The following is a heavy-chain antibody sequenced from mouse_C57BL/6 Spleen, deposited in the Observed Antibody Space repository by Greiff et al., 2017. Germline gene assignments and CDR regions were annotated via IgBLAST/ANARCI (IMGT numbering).Heavy chain of an antibody. CDR2: IYPGSGST. V-gene: IGHV1-55*01. CDR3: ARDWDSYFDY. CDR1: GYTFTSYW. Sequence: QVQLQQSGAELVKPGASVKMSCKASGYTFTSYWITWVKQRPGQGLEWIGDIYPGSGSTNYNEKFKSKATLTVDTSSSTAYMHLSSLTSEDSAVYYCARDWDSYFDYWGQGTTLTVSS. J-gene: IGHJ2*01. D-gene: IGHD4-1*01.